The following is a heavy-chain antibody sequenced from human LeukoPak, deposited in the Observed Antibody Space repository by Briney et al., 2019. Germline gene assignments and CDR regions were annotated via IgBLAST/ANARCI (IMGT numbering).Heavy chain of an antibody. CDR1: GGSISSGSYY. CDR2: IYTSGST. CDR3: ARLYYDFWSGAPRAGDAFDI. V-gene: IGHV4-61*02. Sequence: SETLPLTCTVSGGSISSGSYYWSWTRQPAGKGLEWIGRIYTSGSTNYNPSLKSRVTISVDTSKNQFSLKLSSVTAADTAVYYCARLYYDFWSGAPRAGDAFDIWGQGTMVTVSS. J-gene: IGHJ3*02. D-gene: IGHD3-3*01.